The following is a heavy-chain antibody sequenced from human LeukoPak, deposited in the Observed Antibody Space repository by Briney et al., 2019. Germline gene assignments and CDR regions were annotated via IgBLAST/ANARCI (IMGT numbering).Heavy chain of an antibody. CDR3: ARVDTYYYDTKSAFDI. Sequence: SETLTLTCTASGGSISSYYWSWIRKPPGKGLEWIGYIYDSGSTNYNPSFKSRVTISVDTSNNNVSLKLSSVTAADTAVYYCARVDTYYYDTKSAFDIWGQGTMVTVSS. J-gene: IGHJ3*02. D-gene: IGHD3-22*01. CDR1: GGSISSYY. V-gene: IGHV4-59*01. CDR2: IYDSGST.